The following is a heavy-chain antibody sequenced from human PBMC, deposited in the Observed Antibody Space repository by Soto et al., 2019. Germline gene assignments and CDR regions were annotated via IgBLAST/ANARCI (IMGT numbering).Heavy chain of an antibody. CDR1: GFTFDDYG. Sequence: GGSLRLSCAASGFTFDDYGMSWVRQAPGKGLEWVSGINWNGSSTNYADSVKGRFTISRDNAKNTLHLQMNSLRAEDTAVYYCARVPYCSSSSCYSYFDSWGQGTLVTVSS. CDR3: ARVPYCSSSSCYSYFDS. V-gene: IGHV3-20*04. CDR2: INWNGSST. J-gene: IGHJ4*02. D-gene: IGHD2-2*01.